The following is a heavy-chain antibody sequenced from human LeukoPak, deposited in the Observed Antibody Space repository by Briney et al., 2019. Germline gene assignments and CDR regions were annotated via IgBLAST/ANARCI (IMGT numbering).Heavy chain of an antibody. CDR3: AREMCIAAAGRGYYYYYGMDV. CDR2: INPNSGST. J-gene: IGHJ6*02. Sequence: ASVKVSCKASGYTFTGYYMHWVRQAPGQGLEWMGWINPNSGSTNYAQKFQGRVTMTRDTSISTAYMELSRLRSDDTAVYYCAREMCIAAAGRGYYYYYGMDVWGQGTTVTVSS. D-gene: IGHD6-13*01. V-gene: IGHV1-2*02. CDR1: GYTFTGYY.